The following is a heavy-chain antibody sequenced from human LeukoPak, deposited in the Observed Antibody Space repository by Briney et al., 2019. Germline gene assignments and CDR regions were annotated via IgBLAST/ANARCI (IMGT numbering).Heavy chain of an antibody. D-gene: IGHD6-6*01. J-gene: IGHJ4*02. V-gene: IGHV3-21*01. CDR3: ARPQYSSSSAFRY. Sequence: PGGSLRLSCAASGFTFSRYSMNWVRQAPGKGLEWVSSISSSSSYIYYADSVKGRFTISRDNSKNTLYLQMNSLRAEDPAVYYCARPQYSSSSAFRYWGQGTLVTVSS. CDR2: ISSSSSYI. CDR1: GFTFSRYS.